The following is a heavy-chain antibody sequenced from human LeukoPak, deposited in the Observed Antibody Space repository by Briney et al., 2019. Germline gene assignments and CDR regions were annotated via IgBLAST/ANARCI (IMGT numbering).Heavy chain of an antibody. CDR3: AVDCSSPSCYGQSAFDI. CDR2: IRYDGRNK. J-gene: IGHJ3*02. Sequence: GGSPRLSCAASGFTFSSYAMHWVRQAPGKGLEWVAFIRYDGRNKYYADSVKGRFTTSRDNSRNTLYLQLNSLRAEDTAIYYCAVDCSSPSCYGQSAFDIWGQGTMVTVSS. D-gene: IGHD2-2*01. V-gene: IGHV3-30*02. CDR1: GFTFSSYA.